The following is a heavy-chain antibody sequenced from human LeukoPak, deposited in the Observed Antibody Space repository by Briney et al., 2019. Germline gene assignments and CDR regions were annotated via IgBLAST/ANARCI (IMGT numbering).Heavy chain of an antibody. J-gene: IGHJ4*02. D-gene: IGHD5-24*01. CDR2: IYSGGST. Sequence: GGTLRLSCAASGFTVSSNYMSWVRQAPGKGLEWVSVIYSGGSTYYADSVKGRFTISRDNSKNTLYLQMNSLRAEDTAVYYCARGGPDGYKISRGYFDYWGQGTLVTVSS. V-gene: IGHV3-66*02. CDR1: GFTVSSNY. CDR3: ARGGPDGYKISRGYFDY.